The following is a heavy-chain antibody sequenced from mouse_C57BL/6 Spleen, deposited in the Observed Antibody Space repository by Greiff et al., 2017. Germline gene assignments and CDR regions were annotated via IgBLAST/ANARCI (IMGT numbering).Heavy chain of an antibody. CDR2: IYPGSGNT. Sequence: QVQLQQSGAELVRPGASVKLSCKASGYTFTDYYINWVKQRPGQGLEWIARIYPGSGNTYYNEKFKGKATLTAEKSSSTAYMQLSSLTSEDSAVYFCARTIYYGEAMGYWGQGTSVTVSS. CDR3: ARTIYYGEAMGY. D-gene: IGHD2-13*01. J-gene: IGHJ4*01. CDR1: GYTFTDYY. V-gene: IGHV1-76*01.